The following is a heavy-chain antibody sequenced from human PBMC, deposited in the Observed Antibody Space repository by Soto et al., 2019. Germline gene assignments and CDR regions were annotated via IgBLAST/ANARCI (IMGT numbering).Heavy chain of an antibody. Sequence: PSETLSLTCTVSGGSITNYYWSWIRQPPGKGLEWIGYIYSSGTTNYNPSLKSRVTISLDTSKNQFSLKLTSVTAADTAVYYCARISGAFDIWGQGTMVTVSS. V-gene: IGHV4-59*01. CDR2: IYSSGTT. J-gene: IGHJ3*02. CDR3: ARISGAFDI. CDR1: GGSITNYY.